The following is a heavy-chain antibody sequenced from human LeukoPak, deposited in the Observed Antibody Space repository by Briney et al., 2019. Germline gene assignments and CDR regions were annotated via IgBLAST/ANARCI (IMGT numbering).Heavy chain of an antibody. J-gene: IGHJ6*03. D-gene: IGHD6-6*01. CDR1: GFTFSSYW. CDR3: ARTVARQLVLRYYYYYMDV. V-gene: IGHV3-7*01. CDR2: IKQDGSEK. Sequence: GGSLRLSXAASGFTFSSYWMSWVRQAPGKGLEWVANIKQDGSEKYCVDSVKGRFTISRDNAKNSLYLQMNSLRAEDTAVYYCARTVARQLVLRYYYYYMDVWGKGTTVTVSS.